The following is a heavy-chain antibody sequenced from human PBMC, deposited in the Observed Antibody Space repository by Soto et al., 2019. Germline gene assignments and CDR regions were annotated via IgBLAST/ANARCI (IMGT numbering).Heavy chain of an antibody. V-gene: IGHV3-23*01. Sequence: GSLRLSCAASGFTFSSYAMSWVRQAPGKGLEWVSAISGSGGSTYYADSVKGRFTISRGNSKNTLYLQMNSLRAEDTAVYYCANSPYYYYGMDVWGQGTTVTVSS. J-gene: IGHJ6*02. CDR3: ANSPYYYYGMDV. CDR2: ISGSGGST. CDR1: GFTFSSYA.